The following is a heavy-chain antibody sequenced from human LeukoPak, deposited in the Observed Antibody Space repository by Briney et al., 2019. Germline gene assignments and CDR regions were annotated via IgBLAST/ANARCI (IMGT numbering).Heavy chain of an antibody. CDR3: ARRANDAFDI. V-gene: IGHV1-46*01. CDR1: GYTFTSYY. Sequence: ASVKVSCKPSGYTFTSYYIHWVRQAPGQGLEWLGIINPNDGSTNYAKKFQGRVTMTRDMSTSTVYMELISLRSEDTAVYYSARRANDAFDIWGQGTMLTVSS. CDR2: INPNDGST. J-gene: IGHJ3*02.